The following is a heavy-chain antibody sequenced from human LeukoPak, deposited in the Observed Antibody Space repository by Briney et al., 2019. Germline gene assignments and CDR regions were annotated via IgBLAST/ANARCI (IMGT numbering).Heavy chain of an antibody. Sequence: GGSLRLSCAGSGFTFSSSAMNWVRQVPGKGLEWVSSIDYDSSHIYYAASVRGRFSISRGNARDSVYLQMDSLRADDTAVYYCARDPERYLRMGHYDYWGQGTLVIVSS. CDR1: GFTFSSSA. V-gene: IGHV3-21*01. D-gene: IGHD3-16*01. CDR2: IDYDSSHI. J-gene: IGHJ4*02. CDR3: ARDPERYLRMGHYDY.